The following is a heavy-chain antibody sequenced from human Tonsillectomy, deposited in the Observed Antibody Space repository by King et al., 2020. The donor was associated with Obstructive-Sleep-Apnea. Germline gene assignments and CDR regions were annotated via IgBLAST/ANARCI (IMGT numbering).Heavy chain of an antibody. Sequence: VPLVESGVGFVHPGWSRRLSWSASVFAFRHHHIDCVRLSTGRGLRWVVWIRNTARTYTPDYAVSLKGRFTISRDDSKNSLYLQMNSLKFEDTAVYYCVRVWRGYYFDSWGQGTLVTVSS. CDR2: IRNTARTYTP. D-gene: IGHD3-10*01. J-gene: IGHJ4*02. CDR1: VFAFRHHH. V-gene: IGHV3-72*01. CDR3: VRVWRGYYFDS.